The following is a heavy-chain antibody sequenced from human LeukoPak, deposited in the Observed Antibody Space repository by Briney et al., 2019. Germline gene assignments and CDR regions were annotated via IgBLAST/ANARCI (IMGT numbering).Heavy chain of an antibody. Sequence: SETLSLTCNVSGGSISRSSHYWSWIRQHPGKGLEWIGYIYYSGSTYYNPSLKSRVTISVDTSKNQFSLKLSSVTAADTAVYYCARDRLLWGQGTLVTVSS. CDR2: IYYSGST. CDR3: ARDRLL. CDR1: GGSISRSSHY. J-gene: IGHJ4*02. V-gene: IGHV4-31*03.